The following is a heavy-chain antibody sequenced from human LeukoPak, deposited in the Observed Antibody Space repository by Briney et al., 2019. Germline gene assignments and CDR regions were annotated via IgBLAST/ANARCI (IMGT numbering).Heavy chain of an antibody. CDR3: AGGTRGYFDY. CDR2: IIPIFGTA. J-gene: IGHJ4*02. CDR1: GGTFSSYA. Sequence: ASVKVSCKASGGTFSSYAISWVRQAPGQGLEWMGGIIPIFGTANYAQKFQGRVTITADESTSTAYMELSSLRSEDTAVYYCAGGTRGYFDYWGQGTLVTASS. V-gene: IGHV1-69*13.